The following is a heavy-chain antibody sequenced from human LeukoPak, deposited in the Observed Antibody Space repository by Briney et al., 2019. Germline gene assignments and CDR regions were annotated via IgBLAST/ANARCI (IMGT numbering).Heavy chain of an antibody. V-gene: IGHV4-59*08. D-gene: IGHD3-9*01. CDR3: ARHSKGYFDWLLSHFDY. Sequence: SETLSLTCTVSGGSISSHYWSWIRQPPGKGLEWIGYIYYSGSTNYNPSLKSRVTISVDTSKNQFSLKLSSVTAADTAVYYCARHSKGYFDWLLSHFDYRGQGTLVTVSS. CDR2: IYYSGST. CDR1: GGSISSHY. J-gene: IGHJ4*02.